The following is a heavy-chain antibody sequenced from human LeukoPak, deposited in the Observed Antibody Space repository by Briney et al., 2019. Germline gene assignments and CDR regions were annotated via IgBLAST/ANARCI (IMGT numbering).Heavy chain of an antibody. CDR3: ATNTDYYGSVSYRLDY. J-gene: IGHJ4*02. CDR2: ISSSSSTI. V-gene: IGHV3-48*01. CDR1: GFTFSSYS. Sequence: GGSLSLSCAASGFTFSSYSMNWVRQAPGKGLERVSYISSSSSTIYYADSMKGRFTFSRDNAKNSLYLQMISLRAEDTAVYYCATNTDYYGSVSYRLDYWGQGTLVTVSS. D-gene: IGHD3-10*01.